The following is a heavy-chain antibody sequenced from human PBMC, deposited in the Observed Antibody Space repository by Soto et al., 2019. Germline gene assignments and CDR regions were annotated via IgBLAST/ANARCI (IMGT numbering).Heavy chain of an antibody. D-gene: IGHD1-7*01. Sequence: PSETLSLTCAVSGGSFTSNNWWTWVRQPPGQGLEWIGEIYRTGSTNYNPSLKSRVTISLDKSENQFSLKVTSLTAADTAVYYCASRDSGTSVDHWGQGTLVTVSS. J-gene: IGHJ5*02. V-gene: IGHV4-4*02. CDR2: IYRTGST. CDR1: GGSFTSNNW. CDR3: ASRDSGTSVDH.